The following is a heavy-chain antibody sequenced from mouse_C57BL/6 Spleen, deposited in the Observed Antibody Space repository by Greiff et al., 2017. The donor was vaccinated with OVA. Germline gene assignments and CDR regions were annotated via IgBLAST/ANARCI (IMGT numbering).Heavy chain of an antibody. J-gene: IGHJ3*01. V-gene: IGHV1-50*01. Sequence: QVQLQQPGAELVKPGASVKLSCKASGYTFTSYWMQWVKQRPGQGLEWIGEIDPSDSYTNYNQKFKGKATLTVDTSSSTAYMQLSSLTSEDSAVYYCASENLEYAYWGQGALVTVSA. CDR3: ASENLEYAY. CDR2: IDPSDSYT. D-gene: IGHD5-1*01. CDR1: GYTFTSYW.